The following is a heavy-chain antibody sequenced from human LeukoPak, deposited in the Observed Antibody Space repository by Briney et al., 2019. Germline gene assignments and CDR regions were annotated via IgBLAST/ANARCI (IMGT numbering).Heavy chain of an antibody. V-gene: IGHV1-46*01. CDR1: GYTFTSYY. CDR2: INPSGGST. D-gene: IGHD5-24*01. CDR3: ARDLSSILRDGYSWQDDY. J-gene: IGHJ4*02. Sequence: ASVKVSCKASGYTFTSYYMHWVRQAPGQGLEWMGIINPSGGSTSYAQKFQGRVTMTRDTSTSTVYMELSSLRSEDTAVYYCARDLSSILRDGYSWQDDYWGQGTLVTVSS.